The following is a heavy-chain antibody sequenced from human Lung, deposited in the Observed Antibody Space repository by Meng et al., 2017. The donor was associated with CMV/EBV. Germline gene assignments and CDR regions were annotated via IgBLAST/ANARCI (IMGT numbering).Heavy chain of an antibody. CDR3: AKVYTSTNWGYYYGMDV. CDR1: GFSFSSYA. V-gene: IGHV3-23*03. CDR2: IYSGGSDT. Sequence: ETLSLXCAASGFSFSSYAMNWVRQAPGRGLEWVSLIYSGGSDTYYVDSVKGRFTISRDDSKNTLYLQMHSLAADDTAISYCAKVYTSTNWGYYYGMDVWGQGTXVTVSS. D-gene: IGHD2-2*01. J-gene: IGHJ6*02.